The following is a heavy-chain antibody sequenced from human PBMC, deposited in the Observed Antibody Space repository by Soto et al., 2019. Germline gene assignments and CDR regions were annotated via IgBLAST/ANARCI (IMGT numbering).Heavy chain of an antibody. CDR3: AAYYYGSGSYYNGHWFDP. J-gene: IGHJ5*02. V-gene: IGHV4-59*01. Sequence: SETLSLTCTVSGGSISRYYWGWIRQPPGKGLEWIGYIYYSGSTNYNPSLKSRVTISVDTSKNQFSLKLSSVTAADTAVYYCAAYYYGSGSYYNGHWFDPWGQGTLVTVSS. CDR1: GGSISRYY. D-gene: IGHD3-10*01. CDR2: IYYSGST.